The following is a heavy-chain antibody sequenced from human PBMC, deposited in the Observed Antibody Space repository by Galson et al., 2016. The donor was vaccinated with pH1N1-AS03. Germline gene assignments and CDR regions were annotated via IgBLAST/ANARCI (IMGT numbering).Heavy chain of an antibody. CDR2: LGSGGDT. CDR1: AFPLRNYA. D-gene: IGHD3-16*01. J-gene: IGHJ4*02. V-gene: IGHV3-23*01. Sequence: SLRLSCAASAFPLRNYALRWVRQAPGKGLEWVSTLGSGGDTHYADSVKGRFTISRDKSKNTIYLQMNSLRAEDTAIYYCTQGEGGGPDDDWGQGTLVTVSS. CDR3: TQGEGGGPDDD.